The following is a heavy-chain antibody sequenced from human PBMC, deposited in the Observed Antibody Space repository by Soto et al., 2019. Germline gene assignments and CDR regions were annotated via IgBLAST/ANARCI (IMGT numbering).Heavy chain of an antibody. CDR1: GDTFSSYA. Sequence: QVQLVQSGAEVKKPGSSVKVSCKASGDTFSSYAFSWVRQAPGQGLEWMGGIIPIFGTAKHAQKFQGRVTITADESTSTAYMELSSLRSEDTAVYYCARDDGTGLFDYWGQGTLVTVSS. J-gene: IGHJ4*02. V-gene: IGHV1-69*12. D-gene: IGHD1-26*01. CDR3: ARDDGTGLFDY. CDR2: IIPIFGTA.